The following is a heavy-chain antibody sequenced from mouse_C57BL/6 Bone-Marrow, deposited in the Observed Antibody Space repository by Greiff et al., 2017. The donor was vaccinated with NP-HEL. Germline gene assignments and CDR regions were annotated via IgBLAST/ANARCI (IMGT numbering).Heavy chain of an antibody. J-gene: IGHJ1*03. D-gene: IGHD1-1*01. CDR1: GFTFTDYY. Sequence: EVMLVESGGGLVQPGGSLSLSCAASGFTFTDYYMSWVRQPPGKALEWLGFIRNKANGYTTEYSASVKGRFTISRDNSQSILYLQMNALRAEDSATYYGAIFSITTVEDWYFDVWGTGTTVTVSS. V-gene: IGHV7-3*01. CDR3: AIFSITTVEDWYFDV. CDR2: IRNKANGYTT.